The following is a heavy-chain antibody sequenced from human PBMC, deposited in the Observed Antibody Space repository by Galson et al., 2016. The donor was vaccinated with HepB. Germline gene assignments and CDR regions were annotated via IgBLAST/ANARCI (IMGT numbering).Heavy chain of an antibody. Sequence: VKVSCKVSGDTFSDYYLHWVQQAPGKGLQWMGLIDPADGETIYAEKFQGRVTITADTSTDTAYMELSSLRSEDTAVYYCATGITGGDASPKTWGQGTMVTVSS. CDR1: GDTFSDYY. CDR2: IDPADGET. J-gene: IGHJ3*01. V-gene: IGHV1-69-2*01. D-gene: IGHD1-14*01. CDR3: ATGITGGDASPKT.